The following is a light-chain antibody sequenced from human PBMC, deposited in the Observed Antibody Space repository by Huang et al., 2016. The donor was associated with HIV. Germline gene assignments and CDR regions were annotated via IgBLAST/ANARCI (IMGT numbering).Light chain of an antibody. V-gene: IGKV3-11*01. CDR3: QQRSKWPLT. CDR1: QSVSDF. J-gene: IGKJ4*01. Sequence: ELVLTQSPATLSLSPGQRVTLSCRASQSVSDFLAWYQQKPGQAPRLLIYDASKRATGIPARFSGSGAGTDFTLTSSSLEPEDFAVYYCQQRSKWPLTFGGGTKVESK. CDR2: DAS.